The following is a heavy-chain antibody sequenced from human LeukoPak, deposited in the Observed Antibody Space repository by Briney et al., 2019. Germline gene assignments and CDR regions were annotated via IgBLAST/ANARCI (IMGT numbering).Heavy chain of an antibody. V-gene: IGHV1-69*13. D-gene: IGHD2-21*02. Sequence: ASVKVSCKASGGTFSSYAISWVRQAPGQGLEWMGGIIPIFGTANYARKFQGRVTITADESTSTAYMELSSLRSEDTAVYYCARGEGDYSWFDPWGQGTLVTVSS. CDR3: ARGEGDYSWFDP. J-gene: IGHJ5*02. CDR2: IIPIFGTA. CDR1: GGTFSSYA.